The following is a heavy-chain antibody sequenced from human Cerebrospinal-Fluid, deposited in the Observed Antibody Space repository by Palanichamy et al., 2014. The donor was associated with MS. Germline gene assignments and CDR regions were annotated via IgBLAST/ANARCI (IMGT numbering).Heavy chain of an antibody. CDR1: GGSISSYY. CDR3: ARVRSGWYYFDY. J-gene: IGHJ4*02. CDR2: IYYSGST. D-gene: IGHD6-19*01. V-gene: IGHV4-59*01. Sequence: GQLQESGPGLVKPSETLSLTCTVSGGSISSYYWSRIRQPPGKGLEWIGYIYYSGSTNYNPSLKSRVTISVDTSKNQFSLKLSSVTAADTAFYYCARVRSGWYYFDYWGQGTLLTVSS.